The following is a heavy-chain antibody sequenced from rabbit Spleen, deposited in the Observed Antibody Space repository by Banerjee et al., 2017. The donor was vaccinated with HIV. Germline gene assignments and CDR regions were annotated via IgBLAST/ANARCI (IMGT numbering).Heavy chain of an antibody. CDR3: ARETWGVTGNYGL. Sequence: QSLEESGGGLVKPGGTLTLTCTASGFSFSSSYYMYWVRQAPGKGLEWIACIYAGSSGSTAYASWAKGRFTISKTSSTTVTLQVTSLTAADTATYFCARETWGVTGNYGLWGPGTLVTVS. CDR1: GFSFSSSYY. CDR2: IYAGSSGST. D-gene: IGHD7-1*01. V-gene: IGHV1S40*01. J-gene: IGHJ4*01.